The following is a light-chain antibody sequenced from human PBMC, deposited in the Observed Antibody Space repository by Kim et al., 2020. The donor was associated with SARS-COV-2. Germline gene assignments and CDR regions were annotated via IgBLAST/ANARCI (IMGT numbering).Light chain of an antibody. V-gene: IGLV2-8*01. J-gene: IGLJ1*01. CDR1: SRDVGGYNY. CDR2: EVT. CDR3: GSYVGNNNFV. Sequence: GQSVHISCTGTSRDVGGYNYVSWYQHHPGKAPKLMIYEVTKRPSGVPDRFSGSKSGNTASLTVSGLQAEDEADYYCGSYVGNNNFVFGTGTKVTVL.